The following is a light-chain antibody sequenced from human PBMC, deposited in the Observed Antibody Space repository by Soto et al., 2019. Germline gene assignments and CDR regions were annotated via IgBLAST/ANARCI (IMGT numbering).Light chain of an antibody. CDR1: QSVSSRY. Sequence: EIVLTQSPGTLSLSPGERATLSCRGSQSVSSRYLAWYQQKPGQTPRVLIYAASSRATGIPDRFSGSGSGTDYTLTISRLEPEDFAVYYCQQYGSSPPYTFGQGTKLEIK. CDR2: AAS. CDR3: QQYGSSPPYT. V-gene: IGKV3-20*01. J-gene: IGKJ2*01.